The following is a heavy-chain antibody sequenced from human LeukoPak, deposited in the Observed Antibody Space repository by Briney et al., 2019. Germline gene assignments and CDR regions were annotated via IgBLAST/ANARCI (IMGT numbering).Heavy chain of an antibody. CDR1: GFTFSSYG. CDR3: AREGQQLAVPLDY. J-gene: IGHJ4*02. CDR2: IRYDGSNK. D-gene: IGHD6-13*01. Sequence: PGGSLRLSCAASGFTFSSYGMHWVRQAPGKGLEWVAFIRYDGSNKYYADSVKGRFTISRDNSKNTLYLQMNSLRAEDTAVYYSAREGQQLAVPLDYWGQGTLVTVSS. V-gene: IGHV3-30*02.